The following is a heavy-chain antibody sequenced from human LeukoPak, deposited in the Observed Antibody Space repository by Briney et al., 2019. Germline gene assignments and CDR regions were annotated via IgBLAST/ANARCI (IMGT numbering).Heavy chain of an antibody. CDR2: IYYSGSA. D-gene: IGHD6-13*01. Sequence: PSETLSLTCTVSGGSISSSSYYWGWIRQPPGKGLEWIGSIYYSGSAYYNPSLKSRVTISVDTSKNQFSLKLSSVTAADTAVYYCARYSSSWYVSTSRSEKYFQHWGQGTLVTVSS. J-gene: IGHJ1*01. CDR3: ARYSSSWYVSTSRSEKYFQH. CDR1: GGSISSSSYY. V-gene: IGHV4-39*07.